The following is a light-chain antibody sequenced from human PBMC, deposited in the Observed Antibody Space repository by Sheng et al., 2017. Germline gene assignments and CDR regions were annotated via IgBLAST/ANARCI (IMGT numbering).Light chain of an antibody. J-gene: IGKJ3*01. V-gene: IGKV1-33*01. Sequence: DIQMTQSPSSLSASVGDRVTITCQASQDISNYLNWYQQKPGKAPKLLIYDASNLETGVPSRFSGSGSGTDFTFTISSLQPEDIATYYCQQYDNLPRITFGLDESGYQ. CDR3: QQYDNLPRIT. CDR1: QDISNY. CDR2: DAS.